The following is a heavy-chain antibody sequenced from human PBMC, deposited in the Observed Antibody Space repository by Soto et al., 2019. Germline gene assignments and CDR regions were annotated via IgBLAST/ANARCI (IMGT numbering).Heavy chain of an antibody. Sequence: PGGSLRLSCAASGFTFSGYSMSWVRQAPGKGLEWVSSISSSGGYTYYADSVKGRFTISRDNAKNTLYLQMNSLRAEDTAVYYCAKDYDFWSGNSAKYHHSGPGPLVTVPS. CDR3: AKDYDFWSGNSAKYHH. J-gene: IGHJ5*02. V-gene: IGHV3-21*04. D-gene: IGHD3-3*01. CDR1: GFTFSGYS. CDR2: ISSSGGYT.